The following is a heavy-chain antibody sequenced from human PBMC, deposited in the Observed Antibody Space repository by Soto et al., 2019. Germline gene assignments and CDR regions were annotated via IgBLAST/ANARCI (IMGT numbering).Heavy chain of an antibody. V-gene: IGHV3-49*03. CDR3: TRASRYFDWLFDY. CDR1: GFTFGDYA. Sequence: GGSLRLSCTASGFTFGDYAMSWFRQAPGKGLEWVGFIRSKAYGGTTEYAASVKGRFTISRDDSKSIAYLQMNSLKTGDTAVYYCTRASRYFDWLFDYWGQGTLVTVSS. D-gene: IGHD3-9*01. CDR2: IRSKAYGGTT. J-gene: IGHJ4*02.